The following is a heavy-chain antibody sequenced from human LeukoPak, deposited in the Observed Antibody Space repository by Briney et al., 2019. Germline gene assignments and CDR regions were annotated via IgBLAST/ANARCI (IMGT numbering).Heavy chain of an antibody. CDR3: AKDRGGCSSTSCYYFDY. V-gene: IGHV3-30*18. D-gene: IGHD2-2*01. J-gene: IGHJ4*02. CDR2: ISYDGSNK. Sequence: PGGSLRLSCAASGFTFSSYGMHWVRQAPGKGLEWVAVISYDGSNKYYADSVKGRFTISRDNSKNTLYLQMNSLRAEDTAVYYCAKDRGGCSSTSCYYFDYWGRGTLVTVSS. CDR1: GFTFSSYG.